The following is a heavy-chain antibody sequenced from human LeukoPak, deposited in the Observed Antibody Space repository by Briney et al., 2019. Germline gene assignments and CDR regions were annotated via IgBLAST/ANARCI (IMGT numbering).Heavy chain of an antibody. D-gene: IGHD3-10*01. J-gene: IGHJ4*02. CDR3: ARSPLNYYGSGSYYFDY. V-gene: IGHV5-51*01. Sequence: GESLKISCKGSGYSFTSYWIGWVRQMPGKGLEWMGIIYPGESDTRYSPSFQGQVTISADKSISTAYLQWSSLKASDTAMYYCARSPLNYYGSGSYYFDYWGQGTLVTVSS. CDR1: GYSFTSYW. CDR2: IYPGESDT.